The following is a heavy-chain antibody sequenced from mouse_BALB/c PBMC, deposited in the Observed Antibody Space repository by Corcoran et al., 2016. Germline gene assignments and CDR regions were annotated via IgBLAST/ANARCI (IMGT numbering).Heavy chain of an antibody. D-gene: IGHD1-2*01. CDR2: INTYTGEP. J-gene: IGHJ1*01. CDR1: GYTFTNYG. Sequence: QIQLVQSGPELKKPGETVKISCKASGYTFTNYGMKWVKQAPGKGLKWMGWINTYTGEPTYADDFKGRFAFSLETSASTAYLQINNLKNEDMATYFCARRTAYWYFDVWGAGTTVTVSS. V-gene: IGHV9-1*02. CDR3: ARRTAYWYFDV.